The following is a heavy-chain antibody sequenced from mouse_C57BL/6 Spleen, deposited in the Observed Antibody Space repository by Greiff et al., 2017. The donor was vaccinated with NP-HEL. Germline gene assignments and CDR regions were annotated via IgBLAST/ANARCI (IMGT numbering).Heavy chain of an antibody. Sequence: EVKLMESGGDLVKPGGSLKLSCAASGFTFSSYGMSWVRQTPDKRLEWVATISSGGSYTYYPDSVKGRFTISRDNAKNTLYLQMSSLKSEDTAMYYCARQGYQQRFDYWGQGTTLTVSS. CDR2: ISSGGSYT. D-gene: IGHD3-1*01. V-gene: IGHV5-6*01. CDR1: GFTFSSYG. CDR3: ARQGYQQRFDY. J-gene: IGHJ2*01.